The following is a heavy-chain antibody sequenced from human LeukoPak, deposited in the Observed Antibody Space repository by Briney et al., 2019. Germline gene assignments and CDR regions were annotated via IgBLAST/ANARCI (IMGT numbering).Heavy chain of an antibody. CDR2: INSDGSST. D-gene: IGHD6-13*01. Sequence: PGGSLRLSCAASGFPFSTYWMHWVRQAPGKGLVWVSRINSDGSSTNYADSVKGRFTISRDNAKNSLYLQMNSLRAEDTAVYYCARDYSSSWYYYYGMDVWGQGTTVTVSS. CDR1: GFPFSTYW. V-gene: IGHV3-74*01. J-gene: IGHJ6*02. CDR3: ARDYSSSWYYYYGMDV.